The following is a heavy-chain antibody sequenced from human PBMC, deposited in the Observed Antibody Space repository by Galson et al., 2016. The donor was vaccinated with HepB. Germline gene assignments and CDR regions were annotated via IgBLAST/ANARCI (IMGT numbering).Heavy chain of an antibody. V-gene: IGHV6-1*01. CDR2: TYYRSKWYN. J-gene: IGHJ3*02. CDR1: GDGVSSTSAA. CDR3: SYGFDI. Sequence: CAISGDGVSSTSAAWNWFRQSPSRGLERLGGTYYRSKWYNDYAASVKSRITINPDTSKNQFSLQLNSVTPEDTAVYYCSYGFDIWGQGTMVTVSS. D-gene: IGHD3-10*01.